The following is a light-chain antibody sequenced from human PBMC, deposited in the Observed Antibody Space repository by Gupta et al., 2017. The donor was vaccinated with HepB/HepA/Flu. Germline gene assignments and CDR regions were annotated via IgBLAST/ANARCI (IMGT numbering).Light chain of an antibody. V-gene: IGKV1-5*03. CDR2: KAS. Sequence: DIQLTQSPSTLSASLGDRITITCRASQSVNSRLAWYQQRPGKAPKLLRYKASTLAEGVPSRFSGSGSETEFTLTISSLQPDDFASYYCHQYKIYWTFGQGTNVEVK. J-gene: IGKJ1*01. CDR3: HQYKIYWT. CDR1: QSVNSR.